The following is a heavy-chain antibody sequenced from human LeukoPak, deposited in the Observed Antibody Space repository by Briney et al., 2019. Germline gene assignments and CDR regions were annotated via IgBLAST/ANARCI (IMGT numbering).Heavy chain of an antibody. D-gene: IGHD3-22*01. CDR2: IYYTGST. CDR3: ARGFYDSSGYSNCFDP. J-gene: IGHJ5*02. Sequence: SETLSLTCSVSGGSVDTYYWHWIRQTPGKGLEWIGYIYYTGSTNYNPSLKSRVTMSIDTSKNQFSLNLNSVTAADTAVYYCARGFYDSSGYSNCFDPWGQGTLVTVSS. CDR1: GGSVDTYY. V-gene: IGHV4-59*02.